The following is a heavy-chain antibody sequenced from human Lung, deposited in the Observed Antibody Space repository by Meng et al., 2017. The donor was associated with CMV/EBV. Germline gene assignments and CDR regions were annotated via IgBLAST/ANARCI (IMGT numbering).Heavy chain of an antibody. CDR3: AKDMVREGSRWYEFDYYYGMDV. D-gene: IGHD6-13*01. CDR2: IRGSGGST. J-gene: IGHJ6*04. CDR1: GFTFSSYA. V-gene: IGHV3-23*01. Sequence: GGSLRLXCAASGFTFSSYAMSWVRQAPGKGLEWVSAIRGSGGSTYYADSVKGRCTISRDNSKNTLYLQMNSLRAEDTAVYYCAKDMVREGSRWYEFDYYYGMDVXRGGXTVTVSS.